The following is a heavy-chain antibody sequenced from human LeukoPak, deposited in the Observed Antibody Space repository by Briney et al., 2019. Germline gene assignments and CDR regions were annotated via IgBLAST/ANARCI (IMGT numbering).Heavy chain of an antibody. Sequence: ASVKVSCKVSGYTFTGYYIHWVRQAPGQGLEWMGWINPTSGGTNYAQKFQGRVTMTRDTSISTAYMELSRLRSDDTAVYYCARVRYRLAETYIDYWGQGTLVTVSS. CDR3: ARVRYRLAETYIDY. V-gene: IGHV1-2*02. D-gene: IGHD3-16*01. CDR1: GYTFTGYY. J-gene: IGHJ4*02. CDR2: INPTSGGT.